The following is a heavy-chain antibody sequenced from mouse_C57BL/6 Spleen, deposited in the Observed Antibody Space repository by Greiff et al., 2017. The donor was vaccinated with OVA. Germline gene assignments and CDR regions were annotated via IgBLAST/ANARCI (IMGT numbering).Heavy chain of an antibody. CDR3: ARYYGSSYGYFDV. D-gene: IGHD1-1*01. CDR1: GYTFTSYW. J-gene: IGHJ1*03. Sequence: QVQLQQPGAELVMPGASVKLSCKASGYTFTSYWMHWVKQRPGQGLEWIGEIDPSDSYTNYNQKFKGKSTLTVDESSSTAYMQLSSLTSEDSAVYYCARYYGSSYGYFDVWGTGTTVTVSS. V-gene: IGHV1-69*01. CDR2: IDPSDSYT.